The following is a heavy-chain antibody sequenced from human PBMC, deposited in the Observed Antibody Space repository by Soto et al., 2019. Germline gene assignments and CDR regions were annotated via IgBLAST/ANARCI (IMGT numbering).Heavy chain of an antibody. J-gene: IGHJ5*02. Sequence: GASVKVSCKASGYTFTSYAMHWVRQAPGQRLEWMGWINAGNGNTKYSQKFQGRVTITRDTSASTAYMELSSLRSEDTAVYYCARSTTAALDWFDPWGQGTLVTVSS. CDR2: INAGNGNT. CDR1: GYTFTSYA. V-gene: IGHV1-3*01. CDR3: ARSTTAALDWFDP. D-gene: IGHD6-25*01.